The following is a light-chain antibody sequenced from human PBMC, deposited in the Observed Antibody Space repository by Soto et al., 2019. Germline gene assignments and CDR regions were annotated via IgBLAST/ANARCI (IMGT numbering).Light chain of an antibody. CDR2: EVS. CDR3: CSYAGSSTYV. J-gene: IGLJ1*01. Sequence: QSVLTQPASVSGSPGQSITISCTGTSSDVGTYHLVSWYQQHPGKAPKLRIYEVSKRPSGVSNRFSGSKSGNTASLTISVLQAEDEADYYCCSYAGSSTYVFGTGTKVTVL. CDR1: SSDVGTYHL. V-gene: IGLV2-23*02.